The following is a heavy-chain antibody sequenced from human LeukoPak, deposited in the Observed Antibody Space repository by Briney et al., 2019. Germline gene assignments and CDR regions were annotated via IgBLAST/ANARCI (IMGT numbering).Heavy chain of an antibody. D-gene: IGHD2-2*02. J-gene: IGHJ3*02. CDR1: GGTFSSYA. CDR3: ASPEGIVVVPAAILDDAFDI. Sequence: ASVKVSCKASGGTFSSYAISWVRQAPGQGLEWMGGIIPIFGTANYAQKFQGRVTITADESTSTAYMELSSLRSEDTAVYYCASPEGIVVVPAAILDDAFDIWGQGTMVTVSS. V-gene: IGHV1-69*01. CDR2: IIPIFGTA.